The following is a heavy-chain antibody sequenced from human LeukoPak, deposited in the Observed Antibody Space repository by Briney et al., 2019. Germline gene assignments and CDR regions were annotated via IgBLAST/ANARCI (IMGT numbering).Heavy chain of an antibody. CDR1: GFTFDDYA. Sequence: PGGSLRLSRAASGFTFDDYAMHWVRQAPGKGLEWVSGISWNSGSIGYADSVKGRFTISRDNAKNSLYLQMNSLRAEDTALYYCAKDHFGSPYYFDYWGQGTLVTVSS. J-gene: IGHJ4*02. V-gene: IGHV3-9*01. D-gene: IGHD1-26*01. CDR3: AKDHFGSPYYFDY. CDR2: ISWNSGSI.